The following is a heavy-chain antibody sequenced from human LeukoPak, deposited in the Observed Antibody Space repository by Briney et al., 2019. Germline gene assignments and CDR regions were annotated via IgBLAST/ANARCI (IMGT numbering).Heavy chain of an antibody. Sequence: ASLKVSCQATGYNFSIYGITWVRQAPRQGLEWLGWISPQKGNTYSARSLQGRVTLTTDTSTNTAYLDLRSLTSDDTALYYCARAGVHVAVAGTADHWGPGTLVTISS. V-gene: IGHV1-18*01. CDR2: ISPQKGNT. CDR1: GYNFSIYG. J-gene: IGHJ4*02. D-gene: IGHD6-19*01. CDR3: ARAGVHVAVAGTADH.